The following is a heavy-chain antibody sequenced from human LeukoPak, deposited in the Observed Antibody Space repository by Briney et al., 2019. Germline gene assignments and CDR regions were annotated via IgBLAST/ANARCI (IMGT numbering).Heavy chain of an antibody. CDR1: GFTFSSYA. V-gene: IGHV3-23*01. D-gene: IGHD3-3*01. J-gene: IGHJ4*02. CDR2: ISGSGGST. Sequence: PGGSLRLSCAASGFTFSSYAMSWVRQAPGKGLEWVSAISGSGGSTYYADSVKGRFTIPRDNSKNTLYLQMNSLRAEDTAVYYCAKLKYYDFWSSYFDYWGQGTLVTVSS. CDR3: AKLKYYDFWSSYFDY.